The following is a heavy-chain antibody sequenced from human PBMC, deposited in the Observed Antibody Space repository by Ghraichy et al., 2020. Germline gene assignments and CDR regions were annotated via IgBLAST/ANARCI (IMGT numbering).Heavy chain of an antibody. CDR3: AMCHAPYGSGSPNWFDP. J-gene: IGHJ5*02. Sequence: SQTLSLTCTVSGGSISSYYWSWIRQPAGKGLEWIGRIYTSGSTNYNPSLKSRVTMSLDTSKNQFSLKLSSVTAAHTAVYYCAMCHAPYGSGSPNWFDPWGQGTLVTVSS. V-gene: IGHV4-4*07. D-gene: IGHD3-10*01. CDR2: IYTSGST. CDR1: GGSISSYY.